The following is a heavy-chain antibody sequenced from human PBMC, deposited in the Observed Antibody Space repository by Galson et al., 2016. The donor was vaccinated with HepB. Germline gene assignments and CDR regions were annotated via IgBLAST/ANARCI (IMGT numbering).Heavy chain of an antibody. J-gene: IGHJ4*02. Sequence: SLRLSCAASGFTFSSYAMSWVRQAPGKGLEWVSGISGSGDTPYYADSVKGRFTISRDNSKNTLYLQMNSLRAEATAIYYCAKEEVGAPPAYFDYWGQGTLVTVSS. CDR3: AKEEVGAPPAYFDY. D-gene: IGHD1-26*01. CDR1: GFTFSSYA. CDR2: ISGSGDTP. V-gene: IGHV3-23*01.